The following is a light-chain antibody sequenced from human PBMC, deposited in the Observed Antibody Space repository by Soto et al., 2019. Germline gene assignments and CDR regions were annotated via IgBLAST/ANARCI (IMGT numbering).Light chain of an antibody. CDR3: QQSYSPPRT. Sequence: EIVLTQSPATLSLSPGERATLSCRASQSVSSYLAWYQQKPGQAPRLLIYDASNRATGIPARFSGSGSGTDFTLTISSLHPEDFATYYCQQSYSPPRTFGQGTKVDIK. V-gene: IGKV3-11*01. CDR1: QSVSSY. J-gene: IGKJ1*01. CDR2: DAS.